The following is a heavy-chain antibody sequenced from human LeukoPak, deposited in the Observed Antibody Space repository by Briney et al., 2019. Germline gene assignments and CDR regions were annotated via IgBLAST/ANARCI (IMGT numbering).Heavy chain of an antibody. V-gene: IGHV1-69*06. Sequence: GASVKVSCKASGGTFSSYAISWVRQAPGRGLEWIGGIIPIFGTANYAQKFQGRVTITADKSTSTAYMELSSLRSEGTAVYYCARDRTGYYYGMDVWGKGTTVTVSS. CDR3: ARDRTGYYYGMDV. D-gene: IGHD3/OR15-3a*01. CDR1: GGTFSSYA. CDR2: IIPIFGTA. J-gene: IGHJ6*04.